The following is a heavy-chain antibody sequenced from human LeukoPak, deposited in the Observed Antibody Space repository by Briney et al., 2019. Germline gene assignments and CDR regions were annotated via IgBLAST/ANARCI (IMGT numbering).Heavy chain of an antibody. J-gene: IGHJ3*02. CDR2: INHSGST. Sequence: SETLSLTCAVYGGSFSGYYWSWIRQPPGKGLEWIGEINHSGSTNYNPSLKSRVTISVDTSKNQFSLKLSSVTAADTAVYYCARVGKDYYDSSGYYTAFDIWGQGTMVTVSS. CDR3: ARVGKDYYDSSGYYTAFDI. CDR1: GGSFSGYY. D-gene: IGHD3-22*01. V-gene: IGHV4-34*01.